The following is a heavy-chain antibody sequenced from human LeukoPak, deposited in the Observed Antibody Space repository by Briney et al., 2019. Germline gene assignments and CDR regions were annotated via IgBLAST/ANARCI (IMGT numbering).Heavy chain of an antibody. D-gene: IGHD5-12*01. CDR1: GGSISSGGYY. CDR3: ATQVATISDPFDY. J-gene: IGHJ4*02. Sequence: PSQTLSLTCTVSGGSISSGGYYWSWIRQHPGKGLEWIGYIYYSGSTYYNPSLKSRVTISVDTSKNQFSLKLSSVTAADTAVYYCATQVATISDPFDYWGQGTLVTVSS. V-gene: IGHV4-31*03. CDR2: IYYSGST.